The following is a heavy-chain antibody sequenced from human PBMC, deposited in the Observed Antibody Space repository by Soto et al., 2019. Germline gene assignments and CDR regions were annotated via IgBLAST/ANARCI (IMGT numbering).Heavy chain of an antibody. CDR2: ISGDSSTT. CDR3: ARDRRGSGWSAFDI. V-gene: IGHV3-48*01. CDR1: GFTFSDYS. Sequence: PGGSLRLSCAASGFTFSDYSMNWVRQAPGKGLEWVSYISGDSSTTFYADSVKGRFTVSRDNAKNSLYLQVNSLRAEDTAVYNCARDRRGSGWSAFDIWAPGTMVTVSS. D-gene: IGHD6-25*01. J-gene: IGHJ3*02.